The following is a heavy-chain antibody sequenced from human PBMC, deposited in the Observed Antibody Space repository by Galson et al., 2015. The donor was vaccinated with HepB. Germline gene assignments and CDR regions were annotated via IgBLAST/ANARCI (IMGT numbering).Heavy chain of an antibody. J-gene: IGHJ5*02. CDR3: APRRADYYDSTGYYTWFNP. V-gene: IGHV2-5*02. CDR1: GFSLTTDGVG. D-gene: IGHD3-22*01. CDR2: IYWDDDR. Sequence: PALVKPTQTLTLTCTFSGFSLTTDGVGVGWIRQPPGKALEWLALIYWDDDRRYNPSLKSRLTITKDTSKNQVVLTMTNMDPVDTATYYCAPRRADYYDSTGYYTWFNPWGQGILVTVSS.